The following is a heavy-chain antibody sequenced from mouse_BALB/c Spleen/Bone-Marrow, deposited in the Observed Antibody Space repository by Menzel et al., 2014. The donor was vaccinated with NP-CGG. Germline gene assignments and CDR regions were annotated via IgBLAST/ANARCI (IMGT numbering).Heavy chain of an antibody. CDR3: ARNRYYGSSLYAMDY. CDR2: IWSGGST. D-gene: IGHD1-1*01. CDR1: GFSLTTYG. Sequence: QVQLKESGPGLVQPSQSLSITCTVSGFSLTTYGVHWVRQSPGKGLEWLGVIWSGGSTDYNAAFISRMNITKDKSKSQLVLKMNRLQANDTAIYYCARNRYYGSSLYAMDYWGQGTSVTVSP. V-gene: IGHV2-2*02. J-gene: IGHJ4*01.